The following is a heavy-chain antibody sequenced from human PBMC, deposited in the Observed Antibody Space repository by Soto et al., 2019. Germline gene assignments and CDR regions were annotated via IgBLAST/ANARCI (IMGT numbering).Heavy chain of an antibody. CDR3: ARDRGGGMDV. V-gene: IGHV1-18*04. CDR2: ISTKIGNT. Sequence: QAQLVQSGAEVQKPGASVKVSCTASGHTFSSYGISWVRQAPGQGLEWMGWISTKIGNTNYAQKLQGRVTMTTDASASTAYMELRCLRSDDTAVYYCARDRGGGMDVWGQGTTVTVSS. CDR1: GHTFSSYG. D-gene: IGHD3-10*01. J-gene: IGHJ6*02.